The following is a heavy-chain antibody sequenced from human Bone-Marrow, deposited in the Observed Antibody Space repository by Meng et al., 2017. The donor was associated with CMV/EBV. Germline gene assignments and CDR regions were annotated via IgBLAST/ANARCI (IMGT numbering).Heavy chain of an antibody. Sequence: GSGGSVSSGSYCWSWIRQPPGEGLEWIGYIYYSESTNYNPSLKSRVTISVDTSKNQFSLKLSSVTAADTAVYYCARTTVTTHSSDYWGQGTLVTVSS. CDR1: GGSVSSGSYC. CDR3: ARTTVTTHSSDY. J-gene: IGHJ4*02. V-gene: IGHV4-61*01. CDR2: IYYSEST. D-gene: IGHD4-17*01.